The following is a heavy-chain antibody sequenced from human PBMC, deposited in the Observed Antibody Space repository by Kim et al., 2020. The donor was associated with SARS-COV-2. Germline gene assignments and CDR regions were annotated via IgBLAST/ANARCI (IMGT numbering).Heavy chain of an antibody. V-gene: IGHV4-59*01. D-gene: IGHD3-16*02. J-gene: IGHJ4*02. CDR3: ARVRYDYVWGSYRYFDY. Sequence: LKSRVTISVDTSRNQFSLKLSSVTAADRAVYYCARVRYDYVWGSYRYFDYWGQGTLVTVSS.